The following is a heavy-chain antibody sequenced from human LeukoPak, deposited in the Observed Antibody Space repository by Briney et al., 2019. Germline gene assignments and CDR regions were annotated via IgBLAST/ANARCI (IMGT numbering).Heavy chain of an antibody. D-gene: IGHD6-13*01. CDR3: AREVAAARGSFDY. Sequence: PSETLSLTCAVYGGSFRGYYWSWIRQSPGKGLEWIGEIDYRGSTNYNPSLKSRVTISVDTSKNQFYLKLSSVTAADTAVYYCAREVAAARGSFDYWGQGTLVTVSS. CDR2: IDYRGST. V-gene: IGHV4-34*01. CDR1: GGSFRGYY. J-gene: IGHJ4*02.